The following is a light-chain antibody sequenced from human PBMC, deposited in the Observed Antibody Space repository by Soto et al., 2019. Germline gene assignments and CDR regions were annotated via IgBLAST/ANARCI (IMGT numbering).Light chain of an antibody. CDR2: RSD. CDR3: QSHDTSLSGSFV. V-gene: IGLV1-47*01. CDR1: TSNIGSNF. Sequence: QSVLTQPPSASGTPGQTVTISCSGSTSNIGSNFVYWFHQLPGTAPKLLIYRSDQRPSGVPDRFSVSKSGTSASLAISRLRSEDEADYYCQSHDTSLSGSFVLGTGTKVTVL. J-gene: IGLJ1*01.